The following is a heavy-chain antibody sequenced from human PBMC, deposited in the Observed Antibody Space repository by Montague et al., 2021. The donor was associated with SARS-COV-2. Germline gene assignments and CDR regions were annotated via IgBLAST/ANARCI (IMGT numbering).Heavy chain of an antibody. V-gene: IGHV4-39*02. Sequence: SETLSLTCTVSGGSIGKSSYYWGWIRQPPGKGLEWIGNIYYDGRTSYNPSLRSRVSVSVDTSKNDSSLNVRSVTDADTAVYYCARFAVWDCVDVWGQGTTVTVSS. J-gene: IGHJ6*02. CDR3: ARFAVWDCVDV. CDR2: IYYDGRT. D-gene: IGHD3/OR15-3a*01. CDR1: GGSIGKSSYY.